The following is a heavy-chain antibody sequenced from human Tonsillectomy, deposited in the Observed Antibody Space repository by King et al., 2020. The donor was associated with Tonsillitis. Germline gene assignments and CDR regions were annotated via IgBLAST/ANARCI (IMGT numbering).Heavy chain of an antibody. D-gene: IGHD4-17*01. CDR3: ARESPTTVTTLFDY. CDR1: GFTFSSYE. V-gene: IGHV3-48*03. Sequence: VQLVESGGGLVQPGGSLRLSCAASGFTFSSYEMNWVRQAPGKGLEWVSYISSSGSTIYYADSVKGRFTISRDNAKNSLYLQMNSLRAGDTAVYYCARESPTTVTTLFDYWGQGTLVTVSS. J-gene: IGHJ4*02. CDR2: ISSSGSTI.